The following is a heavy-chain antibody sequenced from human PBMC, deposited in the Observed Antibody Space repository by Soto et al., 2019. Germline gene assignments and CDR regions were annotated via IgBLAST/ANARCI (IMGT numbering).Heavy chain of an antibody. Sequence: AASVKVSCKGSGFIFTDYYIHWVRQAPGQGPEWMGWINADFGGTRYAEGFQGRLIMTRDTSISTAFMELSGLRSDDTAIYYCATHSLRGTTYYGMDVWGQGTTVTVSS. CDR2: INADFGGT. V-gene: IGHV1-2*02. J-gene: IGHJ6*02. CDR3: ATHSLRGTTYYGMDV. CDR1: GFIFTDYY. D-gene: IGHD1-7*01.